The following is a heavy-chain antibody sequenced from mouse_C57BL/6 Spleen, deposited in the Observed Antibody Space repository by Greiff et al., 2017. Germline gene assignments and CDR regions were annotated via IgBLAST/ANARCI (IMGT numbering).Heavy chain of an antibody. V-gene: IGHV1-52*01. D-gene: IGHD2-4*01. J-gene: IGHJ3*01. CDR3: ARGGVIYYDSSFAY. Sequence: VQLQQPGAELVRPGSSVKLSCKASGYTFTSYWMHWVKQRPIQGLEWIGNIDPSDSETHYNQKFKDKATLTVDKSSSTAYMQLSSLTSEDSAVYYCARGGVIYYDSSFAYWGQGTLVTVSA. CDR1: GYTFTSYW. CDR2: IDPSDSET.